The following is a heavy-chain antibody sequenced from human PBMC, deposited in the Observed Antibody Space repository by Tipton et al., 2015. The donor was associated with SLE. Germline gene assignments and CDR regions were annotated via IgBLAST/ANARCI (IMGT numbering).Heavy chain of an antibody. CDR1: GGSISSSNW. CDR2: IYHSGNT. J-gene: IGHJ4*02. CDR3: ALDYDILTGRGNFDY. D-gene: IGHD3-9*01. V-gene: IGHV4-4*02. Sequence: TLSLTCAVSGGSISSSNWWSWVRQPPGKGLEWIGEIYHSGNTYYNPSLESRVTISVDTSKNQFSLKLSSVTAADTAVYYCALDYDILTGRGNFDYWGQGNLVTVSS.